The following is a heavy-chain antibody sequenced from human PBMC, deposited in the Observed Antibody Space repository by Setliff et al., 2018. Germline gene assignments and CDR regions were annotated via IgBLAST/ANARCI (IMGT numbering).Heavy chain of an antibody. D-gene: IGHD3-3*01. J-gene: IGHJ6*03. CDR2: IYHSGGT. CDR3: ARMSGFQYMDV. Sequence: SETLSLTCTVSGDSINNFYWTWIRQPPGKGLEWIGYIYHSGGTSYNPSLKGRATLSIDASKRQFSLKLTSVTAADTAVYYCARMSGFQYMDVWGKGTTVTVSS. CDR1: GDSINNFY. V-gene: IGHV4-4*09.